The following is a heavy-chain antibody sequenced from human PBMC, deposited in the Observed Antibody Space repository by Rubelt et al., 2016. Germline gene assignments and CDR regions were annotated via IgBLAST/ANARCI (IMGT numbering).Heavy chain of an antibody. CDR3: ARGDIAARLQY. D-gene: IGHD6-6*01. CDR2: INHSGST. Sequence: QLQLQESGPGLVKPSETLSLSCVVSGGSISSSGYYWGWIRQPPGKGLEWIGEINHSGSTSYNPSPNNRVPFSVDSSKNQCSLKVNSVTAADTAVYYCARGDIAARLQYWGQGTLVTVSS. V-gene: IGHV4-39*07. J-gene: IGHJ4*02. CDR1: GGSISSSGYY.